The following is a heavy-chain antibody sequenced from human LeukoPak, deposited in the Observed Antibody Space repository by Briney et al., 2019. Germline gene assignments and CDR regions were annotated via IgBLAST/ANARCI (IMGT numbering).Heavy chain of an antibody. Sequence: SETLSLTCAVYGGSFSGYYWSWIHQPPGKGLEWIGEINHSGSTNYNPSLKSRVTISVDTSKNQFSLKLSSVTAADTAVYYCARAYSYGTRVYGYWGQGTLVTVSS. D-gene: IGHD5-18*01. CDR3: ARAYSYGTRVYGY. CDR2: INHSGST. V-gene: IGHV4-34*01. CDR1: GGSFSGYY. J-gene: IGHJ4*02.